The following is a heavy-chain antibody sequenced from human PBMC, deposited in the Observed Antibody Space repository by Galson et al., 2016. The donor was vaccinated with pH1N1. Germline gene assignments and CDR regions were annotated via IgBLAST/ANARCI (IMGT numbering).Heavy chain of an antibody. V-gene: IGHV3-23*01. D-gene: IGHD6-19*01. CDR1: GFTFSSYV. CDR3: ARIRIDNGWYDDL. Sequence: SLRLSCAASGFTFSSYVMNWVRHPPGKGPEWVSAIIGSGGSTYYADSVKGRFTISRDNSRNTLFLQMNSLRAEDTAVYYCARIRIDNGWYDDLWGQGTLVTVSS. CDR2: IIGSGGST. J-gene: IGHJ5*02.